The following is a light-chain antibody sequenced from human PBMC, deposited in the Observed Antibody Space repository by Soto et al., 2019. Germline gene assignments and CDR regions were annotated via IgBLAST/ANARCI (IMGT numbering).Light chain of an antibody. V-gene: IGKV1-16*02. Sequence: DIKMTQSPSSLSASVGDTVTITCRASQGINDFLAWFQQKPGKAPKPLLSAASSLQSGVPSKFSGSGSDRDFTLTISSLQPEDSATYYCQQYHSYPVTFGGGTKVEIK. CDR1: QGINDF. J-gene: IGKJ4*01. CDR2: AAS. CDR3: QQYHSYPVT.